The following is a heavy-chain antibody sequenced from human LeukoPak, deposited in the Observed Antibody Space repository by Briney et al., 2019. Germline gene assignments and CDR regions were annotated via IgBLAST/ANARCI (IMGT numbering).Heavy chain of an antibody. CDR3: ARGKVVAGTPGQNSWDY. V-gene: IGHV4-59*12. Sequence: SETLSLTCTVSGGSISTYYWTWIRQSPGKGLEWIGCIYYTGSTTYNPSLKSRVTISVDASKNQFSLKLSSVTAADTAVYYCARGKVVAGTPGQNSWDYWGQGTLVTVSS. J-gene: IGHJ4*02. D-gene: IGHD6-19*01. CDR2: IYYTGST. CDR1: GGSISTYY.